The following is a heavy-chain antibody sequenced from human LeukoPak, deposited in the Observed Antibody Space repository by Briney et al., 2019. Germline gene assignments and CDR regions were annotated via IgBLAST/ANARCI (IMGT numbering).Heavy chain of an antibody. J-gene: IGHJ6*02. V-gene: IGHV4-31*03. D-gene: IGHD3-3*01. CDR3: AREADFWSGHSYGGLDV. CDR1: GGSISSGGYY. CDR2: IYYSGTT. Sequence: PSETLSLTCTVSGGSISSGGYYWRWIRQHPGTGLEWIGYIYYSGTTYYNPSLKSRVTISVDTSKNQFSLKLSSVTAADTAVYYCAREADFWSGHSYGGLDVWGQGTTVTVSS.